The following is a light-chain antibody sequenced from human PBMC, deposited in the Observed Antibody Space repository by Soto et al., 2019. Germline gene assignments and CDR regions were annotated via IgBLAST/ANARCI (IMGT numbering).Light chain of an antibody. CDR3: QQHGISHIT. J-gene: IGKJ5*01. Sequence: EIVLTQSPGTLSLSPGERATLSCRANQTISSNYLAWYQKKPGQAPRLLIYGVSSRATGIPDRFSGSGSGTDFTLTISRLEPEDFAVYYCQQHGISHITFGQGTRLEIK. CDR1: QTISSNY. CDR2: GVS. V-gene: IGKV3-20*01.